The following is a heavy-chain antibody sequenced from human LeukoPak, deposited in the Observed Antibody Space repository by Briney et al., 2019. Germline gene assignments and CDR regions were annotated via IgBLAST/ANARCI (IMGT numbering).Heavy chain of an antibody. D-gene: IGHD3-22*01. CDR3: ARDGGNDSPW. Sequence: SQTLSLTCTVSGGSISSGSYYWSWIRQPAGKGLEWIGRIYTSGSTNYNPSLKSRVTISVDTSKNQFSLKLSSVTAADTAVYYCARDGGNDSPWWGQGTLVTVSS. CDR1: GGSISSGSYY. V-gene: IGHV4-61*02. CDR2: IYTSGST. J-gene: IGHJ4*02.